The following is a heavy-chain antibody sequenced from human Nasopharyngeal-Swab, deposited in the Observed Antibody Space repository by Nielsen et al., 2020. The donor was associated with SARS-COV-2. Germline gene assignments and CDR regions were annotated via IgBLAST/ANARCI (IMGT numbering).Heavy chain of an antibody. Sequence: ALVKVSCKASGYTFTGYYMHWVRQAPGQGLEWMGWINPNSGGTNYAQKFQGRVTMTRDTSISTAYMELSRLRSDDTAVYYCARAGLVVVPAAMGYWGQGTLVTVSS. CDR2: INPNSGGT. V-gene: IGHV1-2*02. J-gene: IGHJ4*02. CDR3: ARAGLVVVPAAMGY. D-gene: IGHD2-2*01. CDR1: GYTFTGYY.